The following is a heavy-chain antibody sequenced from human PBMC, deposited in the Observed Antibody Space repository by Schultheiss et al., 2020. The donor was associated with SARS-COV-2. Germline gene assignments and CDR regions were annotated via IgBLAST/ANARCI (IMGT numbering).Heavy chain of an antibody. D-gene: IGHD6-6*01. CDR3: ARADEYSDSRDYGMDV. J-gene: IGHJ6*02. CDR2: ISSSGSTI. V-gene: IGHV3-48*03. Sequence: GGSLRLSCAASGFTFSSYAMSWVRQAPGKGLEWVSYISSSGSTIYYADSVKGRFTISRDNAKNSLYLQMNSLRAEDTAVYYCARADEYSDSRDYGMDVWGQGTTVTVSS. CDR1: GFTFSSYA.